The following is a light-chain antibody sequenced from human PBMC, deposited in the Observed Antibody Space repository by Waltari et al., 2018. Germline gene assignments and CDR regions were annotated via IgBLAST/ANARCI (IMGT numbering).Light chain of an antibody. J-gene: IGKJ2*01. CDR3: LQPNNRMYT. Sequence: EIVLTQSPATLSLSPGERDHLTCVTSQSVSNNLAWYQQKPGQAPRLLMHEVFKRAPGVPARFSGSGSGTDFTLTISSLEPEDFAVYYCLQPNNRMYTFGQGTKLEIK. CDR2: EVF. V-gene: IGKV3-11*01. CDR1: QSVSNN.